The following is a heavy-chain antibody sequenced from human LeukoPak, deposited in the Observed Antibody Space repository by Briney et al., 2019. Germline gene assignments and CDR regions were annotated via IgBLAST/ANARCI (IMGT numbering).Heavy chain of an antibody. Sequence: ASVKVSCKVSGYTLTGLSMHWVRQAPGKGLEWMGGFDPEDGETIYAQKFQGRVTMTEDTSTDTAYMELSSLRSEDTAVYYCAILYSYGSSLDYWGQGTLVTVSS. V-gene: IGHV1-24*01. CDR3: AILYSYGSSLDY. J-gene: IGHJ4*02. CDR2: FDPEDGET. CDR1: GYTLTGLS. D-gene: IGHD5-18*01.